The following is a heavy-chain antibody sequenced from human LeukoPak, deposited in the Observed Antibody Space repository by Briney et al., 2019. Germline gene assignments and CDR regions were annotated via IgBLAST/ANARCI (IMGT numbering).Heavy chain of an antibody. Sequence: PGGSLRLSCAASGFTVSSNEMSWVRQAPGKGLEWVGNIKADGSEAYHVDSVKGRFTISRDNARNSLFLQMNSLRVEDTAAYYCASQSYARFDPWGQGTLVTVSS. V-gene: IGHV3-7*01. CDR2: IKADGSEA. J-gene: IGHJ5*02. CDR3: ASQSYARFDP. D-gene: IGHD3-16*01. CDR1: GFTVSSNE.